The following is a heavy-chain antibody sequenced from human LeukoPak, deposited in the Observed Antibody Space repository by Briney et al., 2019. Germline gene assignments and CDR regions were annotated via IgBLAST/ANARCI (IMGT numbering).Heavy chain of an antibody. D-gene: IGHD3-22*01. CDR3: AKVGFGYYDAKEAFDI. V-gene: IGHV3-23*01. CDR1: GFTFSSYG. Sequence: PGGSLRLSCAASGFTFSSYGMSWVRQAPGKVLEWVSAISGSGGSTYYADSVKGRFTISRDNSKNTLYLQMNSLRAEDTAVYYCAKVGFGYYDAKEAFDIWGQGTMVTVSS. CDR2: ISGSGGST. J-gene: IGHJ3*02.